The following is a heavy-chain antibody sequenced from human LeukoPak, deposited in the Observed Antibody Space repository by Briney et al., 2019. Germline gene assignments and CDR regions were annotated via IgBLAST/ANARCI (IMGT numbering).Heavy chain of an antibody. CDR2: IRYDGTNK. CDR1: GFTFSSYG. Sequence: GGSLRLSCAASGFTFSSYGMHWVRQAPGKGLEWVAFIRYDGTNKYYADSVKGRFTISGDNAKNTLYLQLNSLRAEDTAVYYCARVRELAFDIWGQGTMVTVSS. J-gene: IGHJ3*02. CDR3: ARVRELAFDI. V-gene: IGHV3-30*02. D-gene: IGHD1-7*01.